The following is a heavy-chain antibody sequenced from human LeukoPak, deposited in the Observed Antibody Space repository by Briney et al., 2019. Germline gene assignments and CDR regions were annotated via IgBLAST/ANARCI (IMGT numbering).Heavy chain of an antibody. V-gene: IGHV3-23*01. J-gene: IGHJ4*02. CDR3: AKDLRCVPPD. CDR1: TFTFSSYA. D-gene: IGHD2-8*01. CDR2: ISGSGGST. Sequence: GGSLRPSCAPSTFTFSSYAMRWVSQAPGKGLEWVSAISGSGGSTYYADSVKGRFAISRDNSKNTLCLQIDSRRAQDTAVYYCAKDLRCVPPDWGQGTLVTVSS.